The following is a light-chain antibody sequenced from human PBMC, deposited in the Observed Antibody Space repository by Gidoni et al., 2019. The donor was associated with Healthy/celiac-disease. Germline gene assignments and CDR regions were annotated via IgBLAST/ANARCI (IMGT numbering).Light chain of an antibody. CDR3: QAWDSSTE. V-gene: IGLV3-1*01. J-gene: IGLJ2*01. CDR2: QDS. Sequence: SYELTHPPSVSVSPGQTASLTCSGDKLGDKYACWYQQKPGQSPVLVIYQDSKRPSGIPERFSGSNSGNTATLTISGTQAMDEADYYCQAWDSSTEFGGGTKLTVL. CDR1: KLGDKY.